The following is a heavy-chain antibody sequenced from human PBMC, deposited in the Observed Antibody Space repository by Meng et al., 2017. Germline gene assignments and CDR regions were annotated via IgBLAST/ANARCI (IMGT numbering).Heavy chain of an antibody. V-gene: IGHV4-39*07. CDR1: GGSISSSSYY. Sequence: SETLSLTCTVSGGSISSSSYYWGWIRQPPGKGLEWIGSIYYSGSTYYNPSLKSRVTISVDTSKNQFSLKLNSVSAADMAVYYCTRASVWYSGGYWGQGTLVTVSS. CDR3: TRASVWYSGGY. J-gene: IGHJ4*02. D-gene: IGHD1-26*01. CDR2: IYYSGST.